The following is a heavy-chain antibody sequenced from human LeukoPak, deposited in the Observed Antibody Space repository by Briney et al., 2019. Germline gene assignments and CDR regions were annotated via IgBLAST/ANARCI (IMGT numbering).Heavy chain of an antibody. V-gene: IGHV4-38-2*02. Sequence: SETLSLTCSVSGYSIRSGYQWGWIRQAPGKGLEWIGSIYHSGSTYYNPSLKSRVTISVDTSKNQFSLKLSSVTAADTAVYYCARDPSVVIIGAFDIWGQGTMVTVSS. CDR2: IYHSGST. CDR3: ARDPSVVIIGAFDI. CDR1: GYSIRSGYQ. D-gene: IGHD3-3*01. J-gene: IGHJ3*02.